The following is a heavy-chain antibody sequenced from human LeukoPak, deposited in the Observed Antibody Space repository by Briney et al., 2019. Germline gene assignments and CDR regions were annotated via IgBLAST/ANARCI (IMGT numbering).Heavy chain of an antibody. J-gene: IGHJ4*02. CDR1: GFTFSSYG. CDR2: IRYDGSNK. V-gene: IGHV3-30*02. CDR3: ARDGSSWYGWRVD. D-gene: IGHD6-13*01. Sequence: PGGSLRLSCAASGFTFSSYGMHWVRQAPGKGLEWVAFIRYDGSNKYYADSVKGRFTISRDNSKNTLYLQMNSLRAEDTAVYYCARDGSSWYGWRVDWGQGTLVTVSS.